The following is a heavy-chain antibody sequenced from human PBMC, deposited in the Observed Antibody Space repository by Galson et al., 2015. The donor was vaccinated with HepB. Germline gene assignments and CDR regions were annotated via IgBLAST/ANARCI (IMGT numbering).Heavy chain of an antibody. CDR2: IYYSGST. Sequence: ETLSLTCTVSGGSVSSGSYYWSWIRQPPGKGLEWIGYIYYSGSTNYNPSLKSRVTISVDTSKNQFSLKLSSVTAADTAVYYCARGGNWNRLNYFDYWGQGTLVTVSS. CDR3: ARGGNWNRLNYFDY. D-gene: IGHD1-20*01. CDR1: GGSVSSGSYY. J-gene: IGHJ4*02. V-gene: IGHV4-61*01.